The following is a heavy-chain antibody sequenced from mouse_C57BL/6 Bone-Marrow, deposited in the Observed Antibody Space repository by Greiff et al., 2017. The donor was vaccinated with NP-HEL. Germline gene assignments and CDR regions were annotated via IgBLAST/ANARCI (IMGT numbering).Heavy chain of an antibody. V-gene: IGHV1-55*01. Sequence: VQLQQPGAELVKPGASVKMSCKASGYTFTSYWITWVKQRPGQGLEWIGDIYPGSGSTNYNEKFKSKATLTVDTSSSTAYMQLSSLTSEDSAVYYCARRSGPPYYEYGGEYGGQGTTLTVSS. CDR1: GYTFTSYW. D-gene: IGHD2-4*01. CDR3: ARRSGPPYYEYGGEY. J-gene: IGHJ2*01. CDR2: IYPGSGST.